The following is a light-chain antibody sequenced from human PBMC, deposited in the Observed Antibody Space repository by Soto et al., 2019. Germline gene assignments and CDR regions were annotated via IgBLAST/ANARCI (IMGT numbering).Light chain of an antibody. CDR3: SSYTSSSTLV. CDR1: SSDVGTYNR. CDR2: EVS. Sequence: QSALTQPPSVSGSPGQSVTISCTGTSSDVGTYNRVSWYQQPPGTAPKLMIYEVSNRPSGVPDRFSGSKSGKTASLTISGLQAEDEADYYCSSYTSSSTLVFGGGTKLTVL. V-gene: IGLV2-18*02. J-gene: IGLJ2*01.